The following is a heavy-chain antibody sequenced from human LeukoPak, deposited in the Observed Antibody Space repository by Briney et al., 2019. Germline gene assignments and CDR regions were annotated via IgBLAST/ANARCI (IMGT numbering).Heavy chain of an antibody. J-gene: IGHJ4*02. CDR1: GYTFTGYY. V-gene: IGHV1-2*02. CDR3: ARVDYDFWSGYYNPFDY. D-gene: IGHD3-3*01. CDR2: INPNSGGT. Sequence: GASVKVSCKASGYTFTGYYMHWVRQAPGQGLEWMGWINPNSGGTNYAQKFQGRGTMTRDTSISTAYMELSRLRSDDTAVYYCARVDYDFWSGYYNPFDYWGQGTLVTVSS.